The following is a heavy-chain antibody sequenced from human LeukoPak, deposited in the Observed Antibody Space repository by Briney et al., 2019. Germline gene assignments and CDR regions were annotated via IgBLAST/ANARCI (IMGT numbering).Heavy chain of an antibody. CDR1: GFTFSSYP. V-gene: IGHV3-23*01. J-gene: IGHJ4*02. Sequence: GGSLRLSCAASGFTFSSYPMHWVRQAPGKGLEWVSVISGSGGGTYYADSVKGRFTISRDNSKNTLYLQMNSLRAEDTAVYYCAKAGEDSSGWYEVAYYFDYWGQGTLVAVSS. D-gene: IGHD6-19*01. CDR3: AKAGEDSSGWYEVAYYFDY. CDR2: ISGSGGGT.